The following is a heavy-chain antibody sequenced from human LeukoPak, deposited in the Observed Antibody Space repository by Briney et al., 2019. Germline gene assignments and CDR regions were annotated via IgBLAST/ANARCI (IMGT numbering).Heavy chain of an antibody. J-gene: IGHJ3*02. CDR3: AKIPSWGVRTMIVVVDDAFDI. CDR2: IRYDGSNK. D-gene: IGHD3-22*01. CDR1: GFTFSSYG. Sequence: PGGSLRLSCAASGFTFSSYGMHWVRQAPGKGLEWVAFIRYDGSNKYYADSVKGRFTISRDNSKNTLYLQMNSLRAEDTAVYYCAKIPSWGVRTMIVVVDDAFDIWGQGTMVTVSS. V-gene: IGHV3-30*02.